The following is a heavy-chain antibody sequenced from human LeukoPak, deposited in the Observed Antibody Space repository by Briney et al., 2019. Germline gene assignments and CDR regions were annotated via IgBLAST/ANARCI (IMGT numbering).Heavy chain of an antibody. CDR1: GGSISSYY. CDR2: IYTSGST. V-gene: IGHV4-4*07. D-gene: IGHD4-17*01. J-gene: IGHJ4*02. CDR3: ARVTYVDDMLYQYFDY. Sequence: PSETLSLTCTVSGGSISSYYWSWIRQPAGKGLEWIGRIYTSGSTNYNPSLKSRVTMSVDTSKNQFSLKLSSVTAADTAVYYCARVTYVDDMLYQYFDYWGQGILVTVSS.